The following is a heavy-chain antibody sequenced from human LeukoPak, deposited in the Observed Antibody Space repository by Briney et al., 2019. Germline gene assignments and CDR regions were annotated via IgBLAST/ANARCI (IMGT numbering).Heavy chain of an antibody. CDR1: GGTFSSYA. Sequence: SVKVSCKASGGTFSSYAISWVRQAPGQGLEWMGRIIPIFGTANYAQKFQGRVTITTDESTSTAYMELSSLRSEDTAVYYCATHKRSSWRNNWFDPWGQGTLVTVSS. V-gene: IGHV1-69*05. CDR2: IIPIFGTA. J-gene: IGHJ5*02. D-gene: IGHD6-13*01. CDR3: ATHKRSSWRNNWFDP.